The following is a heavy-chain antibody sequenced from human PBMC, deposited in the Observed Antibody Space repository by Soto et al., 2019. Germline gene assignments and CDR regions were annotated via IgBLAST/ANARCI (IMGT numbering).Heavy chain of an antibody. V-gene: IGHV4-39*01. CDR1: GGSMSSSSYY. J-gene: IGHJ4*02. CDR2: IYYSGST. D-gene: IGHD5-12*01. Sequence: SETLSLTCTVSGGSMSSSSYYWGWIRQPPGKGLEWIGSIYYSGSTYYNPSLKSRVTISVDTSKNQFSLKLSSVTAADTAVYYCARHLVDIVATDKTDYWGQGTLVIVSS. CDR3: ARHLVDIVATDKTDY.